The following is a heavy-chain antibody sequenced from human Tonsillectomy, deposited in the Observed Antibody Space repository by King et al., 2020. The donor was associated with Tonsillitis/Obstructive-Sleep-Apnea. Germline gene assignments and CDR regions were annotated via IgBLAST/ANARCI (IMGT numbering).Heavy chain of an antibody. J-gene: IGHJ5*02. Sequence: VQLVESGAEVKKPGSSVKVSCTASGGTFSSYAISWVRQAPGQGLEWMGGIIPIFGTANYAQKFQGRVTITADESTSTAYMELSSLRSEDTAVYYCAGTVVNLLGWFDPWGQGTLVTVSS. CDR3: AGTVVNLLGWFDP. V-gene: IGHV1-69*01. D-gene: IGHD4-23*01. CDR2: IIPIFGTA. CDR1: GGTFSSYA.